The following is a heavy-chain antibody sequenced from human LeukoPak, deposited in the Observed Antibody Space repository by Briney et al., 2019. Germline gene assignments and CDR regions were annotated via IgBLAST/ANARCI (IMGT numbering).Heavy chain of an antibody. CDR1: GYTSSNYW. CDR2: IYPPDSDT. CDR3: TRLYSSSSWGAFDY. J-gene: IGHJ4*02. D-gene: IGHD6-6*01. V-gene: IGHV5-51*01. Sequence: GESLKISCQGSGYTSSNYWIAWVRQMPGKGLEWMGIIYPPDSDTRYSPSFQGQVTISVDKSISTAFLQLNTLRASDTAMYYCTRLYSSSSWGAFDYWGQGTLVTVSS.